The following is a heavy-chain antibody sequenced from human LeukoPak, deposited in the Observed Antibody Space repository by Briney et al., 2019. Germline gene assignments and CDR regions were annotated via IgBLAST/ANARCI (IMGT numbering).Heavy chain of an antibody. Sequence: GASVKVSGKASGYTLTSYYVHWVRQAPTQGLEWMGIINPSGGSTSYAQKFQGRVTMTRDTSTSTVYKELSSLRSEDTAVYYCARGAQASITMVRGVVDYWGQGTLVTVSS. J-gene: IGHJ4*02. CDR1: GYTLTSYY. CDR2: INPSGGST. CDR3: ARGAQASITMVRGVVDY. D-gene: IGHD3-10*01. V-gene: IGHV1-46*01.